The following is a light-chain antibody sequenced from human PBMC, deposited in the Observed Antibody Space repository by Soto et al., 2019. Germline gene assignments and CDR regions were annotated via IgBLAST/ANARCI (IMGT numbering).Light chain of an antibody. J-gene: IGLJ2*01. CDR3: QSYDSSLSGSV. CDR2: GNS. V-gene: IGLV1-40*01. Sequence: QSVLTQPPSVSGAPGQRVTISCTGSSSNIGAGYDGHWYQQLPGTAPKLLIYGNSNRPSGVPDRFSGSKSGTSASLAITGLQAEDEADYYCQSYDSSLSGSVFGGGTKLHRP. CDR1: SSNIGAGYD.